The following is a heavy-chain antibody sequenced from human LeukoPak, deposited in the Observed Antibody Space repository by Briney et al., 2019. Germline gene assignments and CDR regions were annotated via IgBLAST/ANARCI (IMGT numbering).Heavy chain of an antibody. CDR1: GFTFSSYS. CDR3: ARRGYHDYSGFDY. V-gene: IGHV3-48*04. CDR2: ISSSGSTI. D-gene: IGHD1-26*01. J-gene: IGHJ4*02. Sequence: PGGSLRLSCAASGFTFSSYSMNWVRQAPGKGLEWVSYISSSGSTIYYADSVKGRFTISRDNSKNSLYLQMKSLRAEDTALYYCARRGYHDYSGFDYWGQGTLVTVSS.